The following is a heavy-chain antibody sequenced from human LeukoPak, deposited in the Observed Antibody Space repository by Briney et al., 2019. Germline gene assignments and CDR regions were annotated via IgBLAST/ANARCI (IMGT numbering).Heavy chain of an antibody. V-gene: IGHV3-33*03. CDR1: GFTFSNFG. CDR3: AKDTRRYSSSWYYFDY. D-gene: IGHD6-13*01. CDR2: IWYGGSNT. Sequence: PGRSLRLSCAASGFTFSNFGMHWVRQAPGKGLEWVAVIWYGGSNTYYADSVKGRFTISRDNAKNSLYLQMNSLRAEDTALYYCAKDTRRYSSSWYYFDYWGQGTLVTVSS. J-gene: IGHJ4*02.